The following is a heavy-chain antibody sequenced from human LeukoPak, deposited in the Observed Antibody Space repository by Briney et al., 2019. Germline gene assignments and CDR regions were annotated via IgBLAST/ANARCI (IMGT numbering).Heavy chain of an antibody. Sequence: GRSLRLSCAASGFTFDDYAMNWVRQAPGKGLEWVSSISSSSSYIYYADSVKGRFTISRDNAKNSLYLQMNSLRAEDTAVYYCARGSSSSNYFDYWGQGTLVTVSS. D-gene: IGHD6-6*01. V-gene: IGHV3-21*01. J-gene: IGHJ4*02. CDR2: ISSSSSYI. CDR3: ARGSSSSNYFDY. CDR1: GFTFDDYA.